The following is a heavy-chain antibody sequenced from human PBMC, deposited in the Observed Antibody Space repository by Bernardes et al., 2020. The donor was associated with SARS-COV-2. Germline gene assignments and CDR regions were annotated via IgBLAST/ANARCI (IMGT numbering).Heavy chain of an antibody. CDR2: IYYTGST. CDR1: GGSISPYY. V-gene: IGHV4-59*01. CDR3: ARYCSNHNCFSFDN. J-gene: IGHJ4*02. Sequence: SEPLSLTCTVSGGSISPYYWSWIRQPPGKGLEWIGYIYYTGSTNYNPSLKSRVTMSVDTSKNQFSLILTSVTAADTALYFCARYCSNHNCFSFDNWGQGTLVTVSS. D-gene: IGHD2-2*01.